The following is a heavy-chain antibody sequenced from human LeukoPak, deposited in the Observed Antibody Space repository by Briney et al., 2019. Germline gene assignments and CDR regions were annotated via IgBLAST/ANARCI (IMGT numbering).Heavy chain of an antibody. J-gene: IGHJ4*02. CDR1: GFPFNAYW. CDR3: ARSLPYGTTWYGRSDF. V-gene: IGHV3-7*03. D-gene: IGHD6-13*01. Sequence: GGSLRLSCAASGFPFNAYWMTWVRQAPGKGLEWVANIRQDGDTKYYVDSVKGRFTTSRDNAMNSLYLQMNSLRAEDTAIYYCARSLPYGTTWYGRSDFWGQGTLVTVSS. CDR2: IRQDGDTK.